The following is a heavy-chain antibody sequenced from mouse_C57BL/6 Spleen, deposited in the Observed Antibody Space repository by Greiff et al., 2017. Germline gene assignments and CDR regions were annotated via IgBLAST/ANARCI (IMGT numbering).Heavy chain of an antibody. D-gene: IGHD2-1*01. J-gene: IGHJ4*01. Sequence: EVQLQQSGPELVKPGASVKISCKASGYSFTGYYMNWVKQSPEKSLEWIGEINPSTGGTTYNQKFKAKTTLTVDKSSSTAYMQLKSLTSEDSAVYYCARWPLLYDAMDYWGQGTSVTVSS. CDR2: INPSTGGT. CDR1: GYSFTGYY. CDR3: ARWPLLYDAMDY. V-gene: IGHV1-42*01.